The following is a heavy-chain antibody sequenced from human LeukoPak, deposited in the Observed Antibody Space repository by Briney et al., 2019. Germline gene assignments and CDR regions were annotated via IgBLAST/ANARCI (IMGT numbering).Heavy chain of an antibody. CDR3: ARDPTGSTSCYKGLCYYYYMDV. D-gene: IGHD2-2*02. J-gene: IGHJ6*03. V-gene: IGHV1-69*05. Sequence: GASVKVSCKASGGTFSSYAISWVRQAPGQGLEWMGRIIPIFGTANYAQKFQGRVTITTDESTSTAYMELSSLRSEDTAVYYCARDPTGSTSCYKGLCYYYYMDVWGKGTTVTVSS. CDR2: IIPIFGTA. CDR1: GGTFSSYA.